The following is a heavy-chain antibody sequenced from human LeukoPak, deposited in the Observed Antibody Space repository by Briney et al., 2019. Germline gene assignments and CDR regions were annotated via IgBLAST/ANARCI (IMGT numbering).Heavy chain of an antibody. CDR3: AKDLFSGYSGTYYYFDY. CDR1: GFTFSSYA. V-gene: IGHV3-23*01. CDR2: ISGSADTT. D-gene: IGHD1-26*01. J-gene: IGHJ4*02. Sequence: GGSLTLSCAASGFTFSSYAMNWVRQAPGKGLEWVSSISGSADTTYYADSVKGRFTLSRDNSKNTLYLQMNSLRAEDTALYFCAKDLFSGYSGTYYYFDYWGQGTLVTVSS.